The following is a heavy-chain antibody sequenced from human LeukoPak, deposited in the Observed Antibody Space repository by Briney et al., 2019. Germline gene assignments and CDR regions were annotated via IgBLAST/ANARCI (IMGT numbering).Heavy chain of an antibody. CDR1: GFTFSSYS. J-gene: IGHJ3*02. D-gene: IGHD2-21*02. V-gene: IGHV3-21*01. CDR3: ARGRLSRLVVVTATNAFDI. CDR2: ISSSSSFI. Sequence: GGSLRLSCAASGFTFSSYSMNGVRQAPGKGLEWVSSISSSSSFIYYPDSVKGRFTISSENAENSLYLQMNSLRAEDTALYYCARGRLSRLVVVTATNAFDIWGQGTMVTVSS.